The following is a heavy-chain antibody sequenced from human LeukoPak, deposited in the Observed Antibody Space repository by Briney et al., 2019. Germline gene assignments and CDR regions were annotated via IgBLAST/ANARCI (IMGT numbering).Heavy chain of an antibody. CDR3: ARDSRDIVVVPAAINYYYYYMDV. Sequence: ASVKVSCKASGGTFSSYAISWVRQAPGQGLEWMGRIIPILGIANYAQKFQGRVTITADKSTSTAYMELSSLRSEDTAVYYCARDSRDIVVVPAAINYYYYYMDVWGKGTTVTVSS. J-gene: IGHJ6*03. CDR1: GGTFSSYA. CDR2: IIPILGIA. V-gene: IGHV1-69*04. D-gene: IGHD2-2*01.